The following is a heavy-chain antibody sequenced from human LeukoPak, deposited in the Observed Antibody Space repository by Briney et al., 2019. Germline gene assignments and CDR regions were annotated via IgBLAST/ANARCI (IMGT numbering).Heavy chain of an antibody. Sequence: GGSLRLSCAASGFTFSSYSMNWVRQAPGKGLEWVSYISGGSTSTYYADAVKGRFTISRDNAKNSLYLQMNSLRDEDTAVYYCAREGTTVTTIDYWGQGTLVTVSS. D-gene: IGHD4-17*01. CDR2: ISGGSTST. CDR3: AREGTTVTTIDY. J-gene: IGHJ4*02. CDR1: GFTFSSYS. V-gene: IGHV3-48*02.